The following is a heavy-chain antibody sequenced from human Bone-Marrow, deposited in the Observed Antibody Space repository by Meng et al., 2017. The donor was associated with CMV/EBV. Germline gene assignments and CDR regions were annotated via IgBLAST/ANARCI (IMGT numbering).Heavy chain of an antibody. Sequence: ASVKVSCKASGYTFTSYGISWVRQAPGQGLEWMGWISAYNGNTNYAQKLQGRVTMTTDTSTSTAYMELSSLRSEDTAVYYCAGGYDHQLYYYYGMDVWGQGTTVTVSS. J-gene: IGHJ6*02. CDR1: GYTFTSYG. D-gene: IGHD3-16*01. CDR2: ISAYNGNT. V-gene: IGHV1-18*01. CDR3: AGGYDHQLYYYYGMDV.